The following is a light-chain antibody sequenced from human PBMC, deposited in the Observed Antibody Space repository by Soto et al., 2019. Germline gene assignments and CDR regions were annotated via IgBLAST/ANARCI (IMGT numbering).Light chain of an antibody. V-gene: IGLV1-47*01. J-gene: IGLJ3*02. CDR3: AAWDPSLTGRV. CDR1: SSNIGSNY. Sequence: QSVLTQPPSASGTPGQRVTISCSGGSSNIGSNYVYWYQQLPGTAPKLLIYRSHQRPSGVPDRFSGSKSGTSASLAISGLRAEGVAGYYCAAWDPSLTGRVFGGGTKLPV. CDR2: RSH.